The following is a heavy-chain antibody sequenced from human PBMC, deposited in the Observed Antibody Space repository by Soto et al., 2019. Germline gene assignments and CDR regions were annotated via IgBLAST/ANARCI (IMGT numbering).Heavy chain of an antibody. CDR3: AKAHTDMVSDYFYY. V-gene: IGHV3-9*01. Sequence: EVQLVESGGGLVQPGRSLSLSCAASGFTFDDYAMHWVRQAPGKGLEWVSGISWNSGSIGYADSVKGRFTNSRDNAKNSLYLQMNSLRGKDTALYYCAKAHTDMVSDYFYYSGQGTLFTVSS. J-gene: IGHJ4*02. CDR1: GFTFDDYA. CDR2: ISWNSGSI. D-gene: IGHD5-18*01.